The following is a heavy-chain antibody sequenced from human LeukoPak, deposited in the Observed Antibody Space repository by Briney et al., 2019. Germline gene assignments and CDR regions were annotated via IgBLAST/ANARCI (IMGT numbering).Heavy chain of an antibody. CDR2: IRSNGGNK. CDR3: AKLGITMIGGV. CDR1: GFTFSNYG. V-gene: IGHV3-30*02. J-gene: IGHJ6*04. Sequence: GGSLRLSCAASGFTFSNYGMHWVRQAPGKGLEWVAFIRSNGGNKYYADAVKGRFTISRDNSKNTLYLQMNSLRAEDTAVYYCAKLGITMIGGVWGKGTTVTISS. D-gene: IGHD3-10*02.